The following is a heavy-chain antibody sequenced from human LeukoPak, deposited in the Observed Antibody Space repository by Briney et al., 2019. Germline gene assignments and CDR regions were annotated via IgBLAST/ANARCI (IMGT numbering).Heavy chain of an antibody. J-gene: IGHJ4*02. D-gene: IGHD1-1*01. CDR2: IKEDGSEN. V-gene: IGHV3-7*04. CDR1: GITFCRYW. CDR3: ARQRYSDY. Sequence: GGSLRLTCAALGITFCRYWMYLVRQAPGKGLEWVANIKEDGSENSYVESVKGRFTISRDNAKNSLYLQLNSLRAEDTAVYFCARQRYSDYWGQGTLVTVSS.